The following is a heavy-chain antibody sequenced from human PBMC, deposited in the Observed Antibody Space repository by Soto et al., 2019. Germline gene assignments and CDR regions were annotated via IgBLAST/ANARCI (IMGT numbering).Heavy chain of an antibody. D-gene: IGHD2-15*01. J-gene: IGHJ6*02. CDR3: ARDSPQRRDCSGGSCFYYYYYYGMDV. CDR2: ISSSSSYI. Sequence: LRLSCAASGFTFSSYSMNWVRQAPGKGLEWVSSISSSSSYIYYADSVKGRFTISRDNAKNSLYLQMNSLRAEDTAVYYCARDSPQRRDCSGGSCFYYYYYYGMDVWGQGTTVTVSS. V-gene: IGHV3-21*01. CDR1: GFTFSSYS.